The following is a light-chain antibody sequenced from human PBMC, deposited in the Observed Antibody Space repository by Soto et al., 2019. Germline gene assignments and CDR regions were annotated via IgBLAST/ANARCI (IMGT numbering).Light chain of an antibody. Sequence: SVLTQPPSASGSPAQRVTNSCSGSRSNIGSNYVNWYQQLPGTAPKLLIHTNNQRPSGVPDRFSGSKSGTSASLAISGLQSEDEADYYCAAWDGSLMWVFGTGTKVTVL. CDR3: AAWDGSLMWV. CDR2: TNN. V-gene: IGLV1-44*01. J-gene: IGLJ1*01. CDR1: RSNIGSNY.